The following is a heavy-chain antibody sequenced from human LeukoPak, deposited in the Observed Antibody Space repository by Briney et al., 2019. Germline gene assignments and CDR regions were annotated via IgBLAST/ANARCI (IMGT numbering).Heavy chain of an antibody. CDR1: GFTFSRNG. CDR3: ASVFGQQPPNY. Sequence: AGGNLRLYCAASGFTFSRNGIQWVGQAPGKGGEWITFVLYTGSNTYYADSVNGRSTTSRDNATKSLYLQMNSLRAEDTAVYYCASVFGQQPPNYWGQGTLVTVSS. V-gene: IGHV3-30*02. D-gene: IGHD6-13*01. J-gene: IGHJ4*02. CDR2: VLYTGSNT.